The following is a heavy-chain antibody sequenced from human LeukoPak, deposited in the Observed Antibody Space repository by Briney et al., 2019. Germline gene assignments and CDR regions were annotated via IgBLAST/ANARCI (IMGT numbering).Heavy chain of an antibody. CDR3: ARAREYCSSTSCLIYYFDY. Sequence: GGSLRLSCAASGFTFSSYWMSWVRQAPGKGLEWVANIKQDGSEKYYVDSVKGRFTISRDNAKNSLYLQMNSLRAEDTAVYYCARAREYCSSTSCLIYYFDYWGQGTLVTVSS. CDR2: IKQDGSEK. CDR1: GFTFSSYW. J-gene: IGHJ4*02. V-gene: IGHV3-7*01. D-gene: IGHD2-2*01.